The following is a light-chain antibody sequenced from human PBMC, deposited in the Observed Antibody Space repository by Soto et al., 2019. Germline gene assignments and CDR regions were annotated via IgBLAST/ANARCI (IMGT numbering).Light chain of an antibody. Sequence: EIVMTQSPATLSVSPGERVTLSCGASQSVGTDLAWYQQKPGQSPRLLIYDASTGATGTPARFSGSGSGTEFALTISSLQSEDFAIYYCQQYSDWPPITFGQGTRLEIK. CDR2: DAS. V-gene: IGKV3-15*01. CDR1: QSVGTD. J-gene: IGKJ5*01. CDR3: QQYSDWPPIT.